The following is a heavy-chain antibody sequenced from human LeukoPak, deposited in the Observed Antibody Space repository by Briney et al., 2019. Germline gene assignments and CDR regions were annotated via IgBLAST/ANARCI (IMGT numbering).Heavy chain of an antibody. V-gene: IGHV1-8*02. CDR2: MNPNSGNT. CDR3: ARTWRSSSSGLDY. D-gene: IGHD6-6*01. CDR1: GYTFNSYG. Sequence: ASVKVSCKASGYTFNSYGFSWVRQAPGQGLEWMGWMNPNSGNTGYTQKFQGRVTMTRNTSISTAYMELSRLRSDDTAVYYCARTWRSSSSGLDYWGQGTLVTVSS. J-gene: IGHJ4*02.